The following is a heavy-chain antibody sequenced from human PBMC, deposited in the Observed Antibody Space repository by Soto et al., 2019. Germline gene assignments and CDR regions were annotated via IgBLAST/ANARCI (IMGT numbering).Heavy chain of an antibody. CDR3: AKDSLMGGRYGRADY. D-gene: IGHD3-10*01. V-gene: IGHV3-23*01. CDR2: ISGTGGST. CDR1: GLTFSSYA. J-gene: IGHJ4*02. Sequence: EVQLLESGGGLVQPGVSLRLSCAASGLTFSSYAMSWVRQASGKGLEWVSAISGTGGSTYYADSVKGRFTISRDNSKNTLYLQMNSLRAEDTAVYYCAKDSLMGGRYGRADYWGQGPLVTVSS.